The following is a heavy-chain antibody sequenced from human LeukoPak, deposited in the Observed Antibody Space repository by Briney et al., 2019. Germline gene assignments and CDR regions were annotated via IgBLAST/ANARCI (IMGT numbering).Heavy chain of an antibody. CDR3: ARVGRLKYSSSWYGY. D-gene: IGHD6-13*01. Sequence: ASVKVSCKASGYTFTGYYMHWVRQAPGQGLEWMGWINPNSGGTNYAQKFQGRVTMTRDTSISTAYVELSRLRSDDTAVYYCARVGRLKYSSSWYGYWGQGTLVTVSS. CDR2: INPNSGGT. CDR1: GYTFTGYY. V-gene: IGHV1-2*02. J-gene: IGHJ4*02.